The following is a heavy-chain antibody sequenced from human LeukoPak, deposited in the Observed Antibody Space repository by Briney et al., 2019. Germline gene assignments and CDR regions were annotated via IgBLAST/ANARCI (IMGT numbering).Heavy chain of an antibody. CDR1: GFTFSSYT. CDR3: ASINWNGLNWFDP. J-gene: IGHJ5*02. Sequence: GGSLRLSCAASGFTFSSYTMTWVRQAPGKGLKWVSSITGGSRGTYYADSVKGRFTISRDNSKNTLYLQMNSLRAEDTAVYYCASINWNGLNWFDPWGQGTLVTVSS. D-gene: IGHD1-1*01. CDR2: ITGGSRGT. V-gene: IGHV3-23*01.